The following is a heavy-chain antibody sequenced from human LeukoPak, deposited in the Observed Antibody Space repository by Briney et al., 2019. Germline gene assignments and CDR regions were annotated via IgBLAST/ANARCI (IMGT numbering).Heavy chain of an antibody. Sequence: PSETLSLTCTVSCASITNFYWSWVRRPPGKGLEWIGYIYPSGTTNYNPSLQSRVTMSLDTSQNQLSLRLSSVTAADTAVYFCASLKVSVVLGAISYYMDVWGKGTTVTVSS. V-gene: IGHV4-4*09. D-gene: IGHD4/OR15-4a*01. CDR2: IYPSGTT. J-gene: IGHJ6*03. CDR3: ASLKVSVVLGAISYYMDV. CDR1: CASITNFY.